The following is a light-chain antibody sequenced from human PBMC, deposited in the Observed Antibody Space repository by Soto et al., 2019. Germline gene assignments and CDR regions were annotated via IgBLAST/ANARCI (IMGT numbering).Light chain of an antibody. CDR3: QQYGSTPLT. J-gene: IGKJ4*02. V-gene: IGKV3-20*01. Sequence: EIVLTQSPGTLSSSPGERATLSCRASQSVNNNYLAWYQQKPGQAPRLYIYDASTRATGIPDRFSGSGSGTDFTLTISRLEPEDFAVYYCQQYGSTPLTFGGGTKVEIK. CDR1: QSVNNNY. CDR2: DAS.